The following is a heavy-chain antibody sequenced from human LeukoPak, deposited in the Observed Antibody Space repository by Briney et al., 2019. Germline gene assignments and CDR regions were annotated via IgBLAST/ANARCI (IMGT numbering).Heavy chain of an antibody. D-gene: IGHD3-22*01. CDR2: INSGGNSI. Sequence: PGGSLRLSCVVSGFTFSTYWMHWVRQAPGKGLVWVSRINSGGNSISYADSVKGRFTSSRDNAKNTLYLQMNSLRAEDTAVYYCAKDYYDSSGYERDLGNFDYWGQGTLVTVSS. J-gene: IGHJ4*02. V-gene: IGHV3-74*01. CDR1: GFTFSTYW. CDR3: AKDYYDSSGYERDLGNFDY.